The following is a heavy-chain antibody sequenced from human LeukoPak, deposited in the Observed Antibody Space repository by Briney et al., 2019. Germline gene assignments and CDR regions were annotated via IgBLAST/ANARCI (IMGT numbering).Heavy chain of an antibody. J-gene: IGHJ4*02. D-gene: IGHD2-15*01. CDR2: IWYDGSNK. CDR3: AKERSSLYYFDY. V-gene: IGHV3-33*06. Sequence: GGSLRLSCAASGFTYSSYGMHWVRQAPGKGLEWVAVIWYDGSNKYYADSVKGRFTISRDNSKNTLYLQMNSLRAEDTAVYYCAKERSSLYYFDYWGQGTLVTVSS. CDR1: GFTYSSYG.